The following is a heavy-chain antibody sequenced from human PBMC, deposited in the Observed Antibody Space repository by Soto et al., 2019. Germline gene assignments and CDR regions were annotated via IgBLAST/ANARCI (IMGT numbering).Heavy chain of an antibody. CDR3: ANEGDYGDYAGESWFDS. Sequence: EVQLVESGGGLVQPGGSLRLSCAASGFTFFAYWIHWVRQVPGKGLVWVSRINSDGSHTSYADSVRGRFTISRDNSKNTVYLEMNSLKAEDTDVYYCANEGDYGDYAGESWFDSWGQGSLVTVSS. D-gene: IGHD4-17*01. J-gene: IGHJ5*01. CDR1: GFTFFAYW. CDR2: INSDGSHT. V-gene: IGHV3-74*01.